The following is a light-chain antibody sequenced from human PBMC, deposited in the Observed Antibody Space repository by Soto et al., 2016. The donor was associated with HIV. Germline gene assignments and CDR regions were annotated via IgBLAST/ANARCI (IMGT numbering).Light chain of an antibody. CDR2: AAS. CDR3: QKYNSAPSIT. J-gene: IGKJ5*01. CDR1: QVINNY. V-gene: IGKV1-27*01. Sequence: DIQMTQSPSSLSASVGDRVTITCRASQVINNYLAWYQQKPGKVPKLLIYAASTLQSGVPSRFSGSGSGTDFNLTISSLQPEDVATYYCQKYNSAPSITFGQGTRLEIQ.